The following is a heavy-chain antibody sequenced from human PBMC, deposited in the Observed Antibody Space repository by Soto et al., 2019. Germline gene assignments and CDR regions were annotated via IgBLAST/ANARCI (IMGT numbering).Heavy chain of an antibody. D-gene: IGHD2-2*01. CDR1: GGSISSSSYY. Sequence: QLQLQESGPGLVKPSETLSLTCTVSGGSISSSSYYWGWIRQPPGKGLEWIGSIYYSGSTYYNPSLKSRVTISVDTSKNQFSLKLSSVIAADTAVYYCARHAIQGWFDPWGQGTLVTVSS. V-gene: IGHV4-39*01. J-gene: IGHJ5*02. CDR3: ARHAIQGWFDP. CDR2: IYYSGST.